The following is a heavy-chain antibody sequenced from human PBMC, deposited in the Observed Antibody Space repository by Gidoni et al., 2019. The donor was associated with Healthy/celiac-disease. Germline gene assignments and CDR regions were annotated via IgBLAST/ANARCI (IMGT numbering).Heavy chain of an antibody. V-gene: IGHV4-34*01. D-gene: IGHD5-12*01. CDR3: ARVRALWPYSGYPRAFDI. Sequence: QVQLQQWGAGLLKPSETLSLTCAVYGGSFSGYYWSWIRQPPGKGLEWIGEVHHRGSTNYNPSLKSRVTISVDTSKTQFSLKLSSVTAADTAVYYCARVRALWPYSGYPRAFDIWGQGTMVTVSS. CDR2: VHHRGST. CDR1: GGSFSGYY. J-gene: IGHJ3*02.